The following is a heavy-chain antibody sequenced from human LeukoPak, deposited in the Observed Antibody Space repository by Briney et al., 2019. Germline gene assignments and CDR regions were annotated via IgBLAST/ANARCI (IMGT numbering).Heavy chain of an antibody. V-gene: IGHV3-53*01. J-gene: IGHJ3*02. CDR2: IYSGGNT. CDR1: GFTVSSNY. Sequence: GGSLRLSCAASGFTVSSNYMSWVRQAPGKGLEWVSIIYSGGNTFYADSVKGRFTISRDNSKNTLYLQMNSLRAEDTAVYYCARDGGGRVGDAFDIWGQGTMVTVSS. D-gene: IGHD3-10*01. CDR3: ARDGGGRVGDAFDI.